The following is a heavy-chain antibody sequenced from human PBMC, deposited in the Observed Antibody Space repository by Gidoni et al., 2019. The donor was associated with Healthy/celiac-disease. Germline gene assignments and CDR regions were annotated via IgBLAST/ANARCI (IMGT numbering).Heavy chain of an antibody. CDR3: ARDDYDFWSGSEPYYYGMDV. Sequence: QVQLVQSGAEVKKPGSSVKVSCKASGGTFSSYAISWVRQAPGQGLEWMGGIIPICGTANYAQKFQGRVTITADESTSTAYMELSSLRSEDTAVYYCARDDYDFWSGSEPYYYGMDVWGQGTTVTVSS. J-gene: IGHJ6*02. CDR1: GGTFSSYA. D-gene: IGHD3-3*01. V-gene: IGHV1-69*01. CDR2: IIPICGTA.